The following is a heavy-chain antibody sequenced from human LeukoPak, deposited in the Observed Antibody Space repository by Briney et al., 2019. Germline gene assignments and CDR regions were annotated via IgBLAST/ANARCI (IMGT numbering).Heavy chain of an antibody. CDR3: ARSLTGVTSY. CDR2: IKGDGIST. CDR1: GFDFSSNW. V-gene: IGHV3-74*01. Sequence: GGSLRLSCAASGFDFSSNWMHWVRHAPGQGLVWVSRIKGDGISTNYADSVKGRFTISRDIAKNTLYLQMNSLRAEDTGVYYCARSLTGVTSYWGQGTLVTVSS. J-gene: IGHJ4*02. D-gene: IGHD7-27*01.